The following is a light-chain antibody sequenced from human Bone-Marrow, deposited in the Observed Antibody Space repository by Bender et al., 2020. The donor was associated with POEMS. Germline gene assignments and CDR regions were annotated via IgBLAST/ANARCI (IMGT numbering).Light chain of an antibody. J-gene: IGLJ2*01. CDR3: QAWDSSTVV. V-gene: IGLV3-1*01. Sequence: YELTQPPSVSVSPGQTASITCSGDKLGDKYVCWYQQKPGQSPVLVIYQDIRRPSGIPERFSGSNSGNTATLTISGTQAVDEAEYYCQAWDSSTVVFGGGTKLTVL. CDR2: QDI. CDR1: KLGDKY.